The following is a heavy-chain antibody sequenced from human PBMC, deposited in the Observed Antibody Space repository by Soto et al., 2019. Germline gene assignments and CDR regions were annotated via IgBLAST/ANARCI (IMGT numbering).Heavy chain of an antibody. V-gene: IGHV1-69*13. CDR3: AKVRYSSPLGYYYGMDV. CDR1: RVAFSKFI. CDR2: IIPIFGTA. J-gene: IGHJ6*02. Sequence: ASVKVSCKASRVAFSKFIVTWVRQAPGLGLEWVGGIIPIFGTANYAQKFQGRVTITADESTSTSYMEVNNLRSEDTAVYYCAKVRYSSPLGYYYGMDVWGQGTTVTVSS. D-gene: IGHD6-19*01.